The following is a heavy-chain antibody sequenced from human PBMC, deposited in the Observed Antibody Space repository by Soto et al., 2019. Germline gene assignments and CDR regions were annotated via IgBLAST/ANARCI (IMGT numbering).Heavy chain of an antibody. Sequence: PSETLSLTCTVSGGSISSTVYSWSWIRQPPGKGLEWIGYISHSGSTSYNPSLMSRVTMSVDRSKNQFSLKMTSVTAADTAVYFCAREGDCAYDVGYGNRFDPWSQGILVT. CDR1: GGSISSTVYS. CDR2: ISHSGST. J-gene: IGHJ5*02. V-gene: IGHV4-30-2*01. D-gene: IGHD3-16*01. CDR3: AREGDCAYDVGYGNRFDP.